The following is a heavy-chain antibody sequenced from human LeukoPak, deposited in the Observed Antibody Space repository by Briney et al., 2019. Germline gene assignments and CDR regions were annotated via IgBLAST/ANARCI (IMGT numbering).Heavy chain of an antibody. V-gene: IGHV5-51*01. CDR3: ARGLLPPPVPTAYSD. Sequence: GESLKISCKGSGYDFTNYWIAWVRQMPGQGLEWMGIIYPGDSDIRYSAAFQGQVTISADKSINTAYVQWSSLKASDSAMCYCARGLLPPPVPTAYSDWGQGTLVTVSS. CDR2: IYPGDSDI. D-gene: IGHD2-2*01. CDR1: GYDFTNYW. J-gene: IGHJ4*02.